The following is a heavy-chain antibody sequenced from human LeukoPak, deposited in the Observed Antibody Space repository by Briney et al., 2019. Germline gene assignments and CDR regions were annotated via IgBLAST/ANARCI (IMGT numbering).Heavy chain of an antibody. V-gene: IGHV3-30*18. J-gene: IGHJ4*02. CDR3: AKKRTSAMPDIDY. CDR2: ISYDGSIE. CDR1: GFTFSSYE. Sequence: GGSLRLSCAASGFTFSSYEMNWVRQAPGKGLEWVAVISYDGSIEYYADSVKGRFTISRDNSKNTLYLQMNSLRVEDTAVYYCAKKRTSAMPDIDYWGQGTLVTVSS. D-gene: IGHD2-2*01.